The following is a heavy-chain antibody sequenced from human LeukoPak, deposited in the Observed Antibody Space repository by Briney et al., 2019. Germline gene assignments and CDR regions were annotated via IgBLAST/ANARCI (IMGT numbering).Heavy chain of an antibody. CDR3: ARASGGWYSNFDY. CDR2: ISSSSSTI. V-gene: IGHV3-48*04. Sequence: QPGGSLRLSCAASGFTFSSYSMNWVRQAPGKGLEWVSYISSSSSTIYYADSVKGRFTISRDNAKNSLYLQMNSLRAEDTAVYYCARASGGWYSNFDYWGQGTLVTVSS. J-gene: IGHJ4*02. CDR1: GFTFSSYS. D-gene: IGHD6-19*01.